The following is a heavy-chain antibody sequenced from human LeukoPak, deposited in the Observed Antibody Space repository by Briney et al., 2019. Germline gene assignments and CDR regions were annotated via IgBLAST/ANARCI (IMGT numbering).Heavy chain of an antibody. CDR2: INPNSGGT. V-gene: IGHV1-2*02. Sequence: ASVKVSCKASGYTFTGYYMHWVRQAPGHGLEWMGWINPNSGGTNYAQKFQGRVTMTRDTSISTAYMELSRLRSDDTAVYYCARARFLEWLVDYWGQGTLVTVSS. CDR1: GYTFTGYY. CDR3: ARARFLEWLVDY. D-gene: IGHD3-3*01. J-gene: IGHJ4*02.